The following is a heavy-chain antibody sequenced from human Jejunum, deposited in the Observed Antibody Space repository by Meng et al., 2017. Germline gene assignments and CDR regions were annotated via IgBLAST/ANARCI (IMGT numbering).Heavy chain of an antibody. CDR1: GYIFKNYA. CDR2: INTDNGDT. Sequence: QVHLGTSAAEGKEPGASVKVSCKASGYIFKNYAMQWVRQAPGQRLDWIGWINTDNGDTQYSQTFQGRVTITRDTSASTTYMELSSLRSEDTAVYFCARERQTSGEDYWGQGTLVTVSS. V-gene: IGHV1-3*04. CDR3: ARERQTSGEDY. D-gene: IGHD2-15*01. J-gene: IGHJ4*02.